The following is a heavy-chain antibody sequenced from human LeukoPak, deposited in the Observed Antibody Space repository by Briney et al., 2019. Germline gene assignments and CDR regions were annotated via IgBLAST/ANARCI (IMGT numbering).Heavy chain of an antibody. CDR2: ISGSGGST. J-gene: IGHJ4*02. V-gene: IGHV3-23*01. Sequence: GGSLRVSCAASGFTFSSYAMSWVRQAPGKGLGWVSAISGSGGSTYYADSVKGRFTISRDNSKNTLYLQMNSLRAEDTAVYYCAKYSTSRRFDYWGQGTLVTVSS. CDR1: GFTFSSYA. D-gene: IGHD6-6*01. CDR3: AKYSTSRRFDY.